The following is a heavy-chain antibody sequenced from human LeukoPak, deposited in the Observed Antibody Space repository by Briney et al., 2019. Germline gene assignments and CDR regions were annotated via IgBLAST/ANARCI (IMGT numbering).Heavy chain of an antibody. V-gene: IGHV1-2*02. Sequence: ASVKVSCKASGYTFTGYYMHWVRQAPGQGLEWMGWINPNSGGTNYAQKLQGRVTMTTDTSTSTAYMELRSLRSDDTAVYYCASGYCSGGSCYRNAFDIWGQGTMVTVSS. J-gene: IGHJ3*02. CDR3: ASGYCSGGSCYRNAFDI. CDR2: INPNSGGT. D-gene: IGHD2-15*01. CDR1: GYTFTGYY.